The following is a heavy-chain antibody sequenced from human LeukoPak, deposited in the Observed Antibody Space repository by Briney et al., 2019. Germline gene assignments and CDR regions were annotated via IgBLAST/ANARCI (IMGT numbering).Heavy chain of an antibody. CDR1: GFTFSSYW. D-gene: IGHD6-19*01. Sequence: PGGSLRLSCAASGFTFSSYWMSWVRQAPGKGLEWVANIKKDGTEKYYVDSVKGRFTISRDNAKTSLYLQMNSLRAEDTAVYYCARRGREQWLVPHYYYYMDVWGKGTTVTVSS. CDR2: IKKDGTEK. J-gene: IGHJ6*03. CDR3: ARRGREQWLVPHYYYYMDV. V-gene: IGHV3-7*01.